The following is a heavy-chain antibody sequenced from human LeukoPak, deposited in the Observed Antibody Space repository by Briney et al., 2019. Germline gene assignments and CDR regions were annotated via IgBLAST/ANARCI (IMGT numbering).Heavy chain of an antibody. CDR2: IYYSGST. CDR1: GGSISSSSYY. Sequence: MASETLSLTCTVSGGSISSSSYYWGWIRQPPGKGLEWIGSIYYSGSTYYNPSLKSRVTISVDTSKNQFSLKLSSVTAADTAVYYCARARCSSTSCYSRRAYYYMDVWGKGTTVTVSS. V-gene: IGHV4-39*07. J-gene: IGHJ6*03. D-gene: IGHD2-2*01. CDR3: ARARCSSTSCYSRRAYYYMDV.